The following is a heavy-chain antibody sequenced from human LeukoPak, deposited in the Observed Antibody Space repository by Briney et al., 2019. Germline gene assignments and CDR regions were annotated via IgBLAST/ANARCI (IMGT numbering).Heavy chain of an antibody. D-gene: IGHD3-10*01. CDR1: GGSISSYY. Sequence: PSETLSLTCTVSGGSISSYYWSWIRQHPGKGLEWIGYIHHSGSTYYNPSLKSRDIISVDTSKNQFSLKLNSVTAADTAVYYCASYGSGSYRFDPWGQGTLVTVSS. V-gene: IGHV4-59*06. J-gene: IGHJ5*02. CDR3: ASYGSGSYRFDP. CDR2: IHHSGST.